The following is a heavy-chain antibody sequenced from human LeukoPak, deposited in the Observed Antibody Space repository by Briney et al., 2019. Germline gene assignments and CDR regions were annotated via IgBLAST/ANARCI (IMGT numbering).Heavy chain of an antibody. CDR3: ARDGSSFWRAFNYYMDV. D-gene: IGHD3-3*01. J-gene: IGHJ6*03. CDR2: RGTDGDT. CDR1: GFTFSSYA. V-gene: IGHV3-23*01. Sequence: GGSLRLSCAASGFTFSSYAMNWVRQAPGKGLEWVSARGTDGDTYYADSVRGRFTISRDNAKHTVYLQMDSLRAEDTAVYYCARDGSSFWRAFNYYMDVWGKGTTVTVSS.